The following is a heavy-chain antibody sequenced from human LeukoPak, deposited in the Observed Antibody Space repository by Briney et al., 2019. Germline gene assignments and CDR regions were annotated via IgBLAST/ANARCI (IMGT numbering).Heavy chain of an antibody. D-gene: IGHD3-16*02. J-gene: IGHJ4*02. CDR2: IYYSGST. CDR3: ARGTYYDYVWGSYRSRFDY. Sequence: SETLSLTCTVSGGSISSYYWSWIRQPPGKGLEWIGYIYYSGSTNYNPSLKSRVTISVDTSKNQFSLKLSSVTAADTAVYYCARGTYYDYVWGSYRSRFDYWGQGTLVTVSS. V-gene: IGHV4-59*12. CDR1: GGSISSYY.